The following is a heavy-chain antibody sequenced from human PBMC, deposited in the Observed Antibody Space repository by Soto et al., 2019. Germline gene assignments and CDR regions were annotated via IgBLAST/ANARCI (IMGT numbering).Heavy chain of an antibody. CDR3: AKDPGGDYFSGYYGMDV. Sequence: GGSLRLSCAASGFTFSSYGMHWFRQAPGKGLEWVAVISYDGSNKYYADSVKGRFTISRDNSKNTLYLQMNSLRAEDTAVYYCAKDPGGDYFSGYYGMDVWGQGTTVTVSS. D-gene: IGHD2-21*02. CDR1: GFTFSSYG. CDR2: ISYDGSNK. V-gene: IGHV3-30*18. J-gene: IGHJ6*02.